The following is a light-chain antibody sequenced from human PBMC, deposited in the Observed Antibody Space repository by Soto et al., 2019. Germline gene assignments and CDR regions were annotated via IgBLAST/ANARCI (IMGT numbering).Light chain of an antibody. J-gene: IGKJ1*01. CDR2: KAS. V-gene: IGKV1-39*01. CDR3: QQSYNTPRT. Sequence: DIQMTQSPSSLSASVGDRVTITCRASQSISSYLNWYQQKPGKAPKLLIYKASSLESGVPSRFSGSGSGTDFTLTISSLQPEDFATYYCQQSYNTPRTFGQGTKVDIK. CDR1: QSISSY.